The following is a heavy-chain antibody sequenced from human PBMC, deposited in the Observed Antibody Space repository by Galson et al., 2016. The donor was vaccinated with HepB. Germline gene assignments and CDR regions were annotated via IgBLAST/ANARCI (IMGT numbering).Heavy chain of an antibody. CDR3: ARGYASGNFYQ. Sequence: SLRLSCAASGFTFSSHGMNWIPQAPGKGLEWVSQIKSSSSNVYYADSVKGRFTISRDNVKNSVYLQMHSLRDEDTAVYYCARGYASGNFYQWGQGTLVTVSS. V-gene: IGHV3-48*02. CDR2: IKSSSSNV. CDR1: GFTFSSHG. J-gene: IGHJ4*02. D-gene: IGHD3-10*01.